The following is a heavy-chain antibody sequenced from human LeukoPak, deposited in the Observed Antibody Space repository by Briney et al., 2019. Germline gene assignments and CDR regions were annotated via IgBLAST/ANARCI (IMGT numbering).Heavy chain of an antibody. CDR3: ARDLEVVAAVLDY. CDR2: ISSSSSYI. CDR1: GFTFSSYS. D-gene: IGHD2-15*01. J-gene: IGHJ4*02. Sequence: GGSLRLSCAASGFTFSSYSMNWVRQAPGKGLEWVSSISSSSSYIYYADSVKGRFTISRDNAKNSLYLQMNSLRAEDTAVYYCARDLEVVAAVLDYWGQGTLVSVSS. V-gene: IGHV3-21*01.